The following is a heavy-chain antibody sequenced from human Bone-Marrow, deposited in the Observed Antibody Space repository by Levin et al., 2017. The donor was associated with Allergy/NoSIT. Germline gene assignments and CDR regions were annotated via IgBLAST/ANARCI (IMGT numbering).Heavy chain of an antibody. V-gene: IGHV3-66*01. Sequence: PGESLKISCAVSGFTVSNNYMSWVRQAPGKGLEWVSILYSGGSIFYADSVKGRFAISRDTSKNTLFLQMNSLRAEDTAVYYCARESLACSGGSCYFDYWGQGTLVTVSS. CDR3: ARESLACSGGSCYFDY. CDR2: LYSGGSI. D-gene: IGHD2-15*01. J-gene: IGHJ4*02. CDR1: GFTVSNNY.